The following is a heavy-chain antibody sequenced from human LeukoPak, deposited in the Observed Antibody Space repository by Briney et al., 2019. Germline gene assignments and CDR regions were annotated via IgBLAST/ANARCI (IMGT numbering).Heavy chain of an antibody. D-gene: IGHD3-10*01. V-gene: IGHV1-8*01. J-gene: IGHJ6*03. CDR2: MNPNSGNT. Sequence: ASVKVSCKASGYTFTSYDINWVRQATGQGLEWMGWMNPNSGNTGYAQKFQGRVTMTRDTSTSTVYMELSSLRSEDTAVYYCARDRSGGYYYYYYMDVWGKGTTVTISS. CDR1: GYTFTSYD. CDR3: ARDRSGGYYYYYYMDV.